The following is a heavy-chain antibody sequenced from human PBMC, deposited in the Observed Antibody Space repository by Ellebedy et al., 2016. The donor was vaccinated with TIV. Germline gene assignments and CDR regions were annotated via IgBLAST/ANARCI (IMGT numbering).Heavy chain of an antibody. V-gene: IGHV4-59*01. CDR1: NDSIGRYF. CDR2: IFYSGTT. D-gene: IGHD4-17*01. Sequence: MPSETLSLTCTVSNDSIGRYFWNWMRQTPGKGLEWIGYIFYSGTTTYNPSLKSRVAISVDTSKNQFSLKLSSLTAADTAIYYCARRLRYGDWYFDPWGRGTLVTVSS. J-gene: IGHJ2*01. CDR3: ARRLRYGDWYFDP.